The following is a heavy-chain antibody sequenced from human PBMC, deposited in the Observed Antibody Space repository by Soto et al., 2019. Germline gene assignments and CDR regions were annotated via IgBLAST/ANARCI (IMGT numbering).Heavy chain of an antibody. Sequence: NPGGSLRLSCAASGFTFSSYGMNWVRQAPGKGLEWVSSISSSSSYIYYADSVKGRFTISRDNAKNSLYLQMNSLRAEDTAVYYCARDRGYYYDSSGYSHYFDYWGQGTLVTVSS. V-gene: IGHV3-21*01. CDR3: ARDRGYYYDSSGYSHYFDY. J-gene: IGHJ4*02. D-gene: IGHD3-22*01. CDR1: GFTFSSYG. CDR2: ISSSSSYI.